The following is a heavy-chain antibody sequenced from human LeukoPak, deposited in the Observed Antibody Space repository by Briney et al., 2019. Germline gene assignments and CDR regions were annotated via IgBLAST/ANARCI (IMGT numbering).Heavy chain of an antibody. CDR2: IYYSGST. CDR1: GGSIISYS. V-gene: IGHV4-59*05. CDR3: IRGLGGGSDY. D-gene: IGHD4-23*01. Sequence: SETLSLTCTVSGGSIISYSWSWIRQPPGEGLEWIGSIYYSGSTYYNPSLKSRVTISIDTSKNQFSLKLSSVTAADTAVYYCIRGLGGGSDYWGLGTLVTVTS. J-gene: IGHJ4*02.